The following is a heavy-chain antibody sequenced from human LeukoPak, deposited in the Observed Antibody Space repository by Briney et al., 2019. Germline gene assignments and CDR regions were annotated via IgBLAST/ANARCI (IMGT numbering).Heavy chain of an antibody. V-gene: IGHV3-7*01. CDR2: IKEDGREK. CDR1: EFTFRTYW. J-gene: IGHJ3*02. CDR3: ATSQTTSGRYGNAFDI. Sequence: GGSLRLSCAASEFTFRTYWMSWVRQAPGKGLEWVANIKEDGREKYYMDSVKGRFTISRDNAKNSLYLQMNSLRVEDTAVYYCATSQTTSGRYGNAFDIWGQGTMVTVSS. D-gene: IGHD6-19*01.